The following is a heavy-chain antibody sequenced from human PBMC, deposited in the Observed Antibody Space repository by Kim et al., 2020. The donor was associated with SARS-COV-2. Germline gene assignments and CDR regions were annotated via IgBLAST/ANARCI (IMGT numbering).Heavy chain of an antibody. Sequence: SETLSLTCTVSGGSISSDYWSWIRQPPGKGLEWIGYISYSGSTNYSPSLKSRVSISLDTSKNQFSLRLTSVTAADTAVYYCARLRNTLVRGTINYYYGMDVWGPGTTVTVSS. D-gene: IGHD3-10*01. CDR1: GGSISSDY. J-gene: IGHJ6*02. V-gene: IGHV4-59*08. CDR2: ISYSGST. CDR3: ARLRNTLVRGTINYYYGMDV.